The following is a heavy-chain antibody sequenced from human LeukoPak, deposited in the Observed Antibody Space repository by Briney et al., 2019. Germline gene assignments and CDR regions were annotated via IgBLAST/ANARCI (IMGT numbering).Heavy chain of an antibody. CDR1: GGSIRSSSYY. J-gene: IGHJ2*01. CDR2: IYYSGNT. Sequence: SETLSLTCTVSGGSIRSSSYYWGWIRQTPGKGLEWIGYIYYSGNTNYNPSLKSRVTISIDTSKNEFSLKLSSVTAADTAVYYCARRGWYFDLWGHGTLVTVSS. V-gene: IGHV4-61*05. CDR3: ARRGWYFDL.